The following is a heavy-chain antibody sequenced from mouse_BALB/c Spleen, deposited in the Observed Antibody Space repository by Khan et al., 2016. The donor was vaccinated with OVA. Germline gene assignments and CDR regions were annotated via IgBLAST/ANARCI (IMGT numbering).Heavy chain of an antibody. CDR1: GYTFTSYD. Sequence: QVQLQQSGAELVKPGASVKLSCKASGYTFTSYDINWVRQRPEQGLEWIGWIFPGDDSTKYNEKFKGKATLTTDKSSSTAYMQLSRLTSEDSAVYFGARHYYGGNLYWYFDVWGAGTTVTVSS. CDR2: IFPGDDST. CDR3: ARHYYGGNLYWYFDV. J-gene: IGHJ1*01. D-gene: IGHD1-1*02. V-gene: IGHV1-85*01.